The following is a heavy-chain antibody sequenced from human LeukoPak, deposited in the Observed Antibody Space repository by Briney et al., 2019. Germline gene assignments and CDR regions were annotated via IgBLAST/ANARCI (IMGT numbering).Heavy chain of an antibody. CDR1: GYSFTSYW. CDR2: IDPSDSET. Sequence: GESLKISCKASGYSFTSYWIGWVRQMPGKGLEWMGIIDPSDSETRYTPSFQGQVTISVDKSFTTADLQWNSLKASDTAMYYCARQTAMGRSGDYWGQGTLVTVSS. CDR3: ARQTAMGRSGDY. V-gene: IGHV5-51*01. J-gene: IGHJ4*02. D-gene: IGHD5-18*01.